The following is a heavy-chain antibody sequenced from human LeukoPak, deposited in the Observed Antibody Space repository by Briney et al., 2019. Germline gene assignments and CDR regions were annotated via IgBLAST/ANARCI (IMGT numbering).Heavy chain of an antibody. CDR2: IYYSGST. CDR1: GGSNSSFY. V-gene: IGHV4-59*01. D-gene: IGHD3-22*01. CDR3: AKYDSNGYMAFDI. Sequence: PSETLSFTGSVSGGSNSSFYWSWLRQRPGQGLVGFAYIYYSGSTNYNPSLKSRVTISVDTSKNQFSLKLRSVTAADTAVYYCAKYDSNGYMAFDIWGQGTMVTVSS. J-gene: IGHJ3*02.